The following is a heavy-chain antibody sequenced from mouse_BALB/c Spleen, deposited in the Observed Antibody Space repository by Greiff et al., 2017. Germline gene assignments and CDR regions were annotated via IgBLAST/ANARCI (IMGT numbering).Heavy chain of an antibody. V-gene: IGHV1-7*01. J-gene: IGHJ3*01. CDR3: ARGVITTATWFAY. Sequence: QVQLQQSGAELAKPGASVKMSCKASGYTFTSYWMHWVKQRPGQGLEWIGYINPSTGYTEYNQKFKDKATLTADKSSSTAYMQLSSLTSEDSAVYYCARGVITTATWFAYWGQGTLVTVSA. CDR1: GYTFTSYW. CDR2: INPSTGYT. D-gene: IGHD1-2*01.